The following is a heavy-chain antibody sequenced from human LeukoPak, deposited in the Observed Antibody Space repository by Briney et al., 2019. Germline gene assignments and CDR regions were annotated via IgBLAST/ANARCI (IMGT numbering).Heavy chain of an antibody. V-gene: IGHV5-51*01. D-gene: IGHD6-19*01. J-gene: IGHJ4*02. CDR3: ARSPGYNSGWDLDC. CDR2: IYAGDSDT. CDR1: GYSFTSYW. Sequence: GESLKISCKGSGYSFTSYWIGWGRQRPGKGLEWRGIIYAGDSDTRYSPYFQGQVTLSDDKSISTAYMQWSSLKASDTAMYYCARSPGYNSGWDLDCWGQGTLVTVSS.